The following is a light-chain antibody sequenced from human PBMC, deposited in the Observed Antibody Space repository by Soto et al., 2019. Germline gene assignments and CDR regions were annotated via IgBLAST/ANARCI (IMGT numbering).Light chain of an antibody. CDR1: QSVGTS. Sequence: ILMTKSPAALSVSPGERATLSCRASQSVGTSLAWYQQKPGQAPRLLLYFASTRATGIPARFSGSGSGTEFTLTISSLQSEDFAVYYCQQFNIWPRTFGQGTKVDIK. CDR2: FAS. J-gene: IGKJ1*01. V-gene: IGKV3-15*01. CDR3: QQFNIWPRT.